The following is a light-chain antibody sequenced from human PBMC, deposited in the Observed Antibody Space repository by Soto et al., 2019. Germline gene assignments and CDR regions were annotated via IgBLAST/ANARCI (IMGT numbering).Light chain of an antibody. V-gene: IGKV1-12*01. CDR2: AAS. J-gene: IGKJ2*01. CDR1: QDIANW. Sequence: DIQMTQSPSSVSASVGDRLTITCRASQDIANWLTWYQQKPGKAPKLLIYAASILQSGVPSRCSGGGSGTDFTLTISSLQPADVAAYYCQQSCAFPYIFGRGTTLEFK. CDR3: QQSCAFPYI.